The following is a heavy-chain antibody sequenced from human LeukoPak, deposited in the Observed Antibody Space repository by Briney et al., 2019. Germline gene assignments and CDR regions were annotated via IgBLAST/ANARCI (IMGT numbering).Heavy chain of an antibody. J-gene: IGHJ4*02. V-gene: IGHV4-30-2*01. CDR3: ARVTAAAAPDY. CDR2: IYHSGST. Sequence: SQTLSLTCAVSGGSISSGGYSWSWIRQPPGKGLEWIGYIYHSGSTYYNPSLKSRVTISVDTSKNQFSLKLSSVTAADTAVYYCARVTAAAAPDYWGQGTLVTVSS. CDR1: GGSISSGGYS. D-gene: IGHD6-13*01.